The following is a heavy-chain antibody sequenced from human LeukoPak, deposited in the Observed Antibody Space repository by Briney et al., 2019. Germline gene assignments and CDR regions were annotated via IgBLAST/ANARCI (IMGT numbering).Heavy chain of an antibody. Sequence: GGSLRLSCAASGFTFSSYSMNWVRQAPGKGLEWVSYISSSSSTIYYADSVKGRFTISRDNAKNSLYLQMNSLRAEDTAVYYCARHPPYGGSPYYYYMDVWGKGTTVTVSS. CDR1: GFTFSSYS. V-gene: IGHV3-48*01. D-gene: IGHD2-15*01. CDR3: ARHPPYGGSPYYYYMDV. J-gene: IGHJ6*03. CDR2: ISSSSSTI.